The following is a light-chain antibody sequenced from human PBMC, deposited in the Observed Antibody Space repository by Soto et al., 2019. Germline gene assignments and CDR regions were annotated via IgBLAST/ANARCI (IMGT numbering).Light chain of an antibody. CDR1: SSDVGGFNY. CDR2: EVN. V-gene: IGLV2-8*01. Sequence: QSALTQPPSASGSPGQSVTISCSGTSSDVGGFNYVSWYQQHPGRAPKVLIYEVNKRPSGVPDRFSGSKSGSTASLTVSGLQAEDEAEYYCSSYAVTSSFVFGTGTKLTVL. J-gene: IGLJ1*01. CDR3: SSYAVTSSFV.